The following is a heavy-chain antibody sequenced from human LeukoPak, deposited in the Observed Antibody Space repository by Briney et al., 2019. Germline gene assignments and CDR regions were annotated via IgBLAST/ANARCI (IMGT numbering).Heavy chain of an antibody. V-gene: IGHV4-30-2*01. CDR3: ARRLLIAARYDY. J-gene: IGHJ4*02. CDR2: IYHSGST. CDR1: SGSISSGGYS. D-gene: IGHD6-6*01. Sequence: KSSETLSLTCAVSSGSISSGGYSWSWIRQPPGKGLEWIGYIYHSGSTYYNPSLKSRVTISVDTSKNQFSLKLSSVTAADTAVYYCARRLLIAARYDYWGQGTLVTVSS.